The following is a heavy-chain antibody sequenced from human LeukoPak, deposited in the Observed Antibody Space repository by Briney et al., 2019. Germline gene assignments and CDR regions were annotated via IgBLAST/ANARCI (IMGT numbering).Heavy chain of an antibody. CDR2: IYYTGSS. D-gene: IGHD3-22*01. J-gene: IGHJ6*03. Sequence: PSETLSLTCSVSGGSIRSSDDYWGFVRQTPGKGLEWMGSIYYTGSSHYDPSLKSRATISVDTSKNQFSLKLTSVTAADTAVYYCTRAASSGPLFTYHMDVWGKGTTVTVSS. CDR3: TRAASSGPLFTYHMDV. CDR1: GGSIRSSDDY. V-gene: IGHV4-39*07.